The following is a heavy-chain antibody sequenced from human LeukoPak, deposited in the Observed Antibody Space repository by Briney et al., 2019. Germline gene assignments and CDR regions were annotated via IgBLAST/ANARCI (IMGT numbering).Heavy chain of an antibody. CDR2: ISGSGGST. V-gene: IGHV3-23*01. J-gene: IGHJ4*02. Sequence: GGSLRLSCAASGFTFSSYAMSWVRQAPGKGLEWVSAISGSGGSTYYADSVKGRFTISRDNSKDTLYLQMNSLRAEDTAVYYCAKRTAVGWGPFDYWGQGTLVTVSS. CDR1: GFTFSSYA. CDR3: AKRTAVGWGPFDY. D-gene: IGHD6-13*01.